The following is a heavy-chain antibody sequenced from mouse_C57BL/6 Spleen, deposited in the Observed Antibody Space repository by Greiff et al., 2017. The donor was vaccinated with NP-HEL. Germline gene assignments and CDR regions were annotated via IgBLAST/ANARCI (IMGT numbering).Heavy chain of an antibody. CDR2: INPNNGGT. J-gene: IGHJ2*01. CDR1: GYTFTDYY. D-gene: IGHD2-4*01. V-gene: IGHV1-26*01. CDR3: ARSVYDYDGRRDYFDY. Sequence: EVQLQQSGPELVKPGASVKISCKASGYTFTDYYMNWVKQSHGKSLEWIGDINPNNGGTSYNQKFKGKATLTVDKSSSTAYMELRSLTSEDSAVYYCARSVYDYDGRRDYFDYWGQSTTLTVSS.